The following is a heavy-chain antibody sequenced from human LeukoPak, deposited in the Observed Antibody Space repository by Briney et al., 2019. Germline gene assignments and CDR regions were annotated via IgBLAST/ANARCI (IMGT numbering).Heavy chain of an antibody. Sequence: GASVKVSCKASGYTFTSYDINWVRQATGQGLEWMGWMNPNSGNTGYAQKFQGRVTMTRNTSISTAYMELSSLRSEDTVVYYCARSSTARLRSFDYWGQGTLVTVSS. J-gene: IGHJ4*02. CDR2: MNPNSGNT. CDR1: GYTFTSYD. CDR3: ARSSTARLRSFDY. V-gene: IGHV1-8*01. D-gene: IGHD5/OR15-5a*01.